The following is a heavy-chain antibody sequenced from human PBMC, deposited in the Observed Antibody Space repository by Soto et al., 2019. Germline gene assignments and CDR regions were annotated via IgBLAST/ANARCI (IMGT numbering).Heavy chain of an antibody. D-gene: IGHD3-22*01. V-gene: IGHV4-31*03. CDR1: GGSISSGGYY. CDR2: IYYSGST. J-gene: IGHJ6*02. Sequence: QVQLQESGPGLVKPSQTLSLTCTVSGGSISSGGYYWSWIRQHPGKGLEWIGYIYYSGSTYYNPSLNSWFTISVATSKNQFSLKLSSVTAADRAVYYCARDTYDSSGDYGMDVWGQGTTVTDSS. CDR3: ARDTYDSSGDYGMDV.